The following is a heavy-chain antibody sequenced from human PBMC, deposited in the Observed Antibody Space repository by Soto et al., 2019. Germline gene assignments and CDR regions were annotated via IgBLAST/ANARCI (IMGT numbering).Heavy chain of an antibody. Sequence: EVQLVETGGGMIQPGGSLRLSCAGSGFSVSSNYMSWVRQAPGKGLEWVSLIYSGGTTSYADSVKGRFIISRDSSKNTLFLQMNSLRVEDTAVYYCARRYMVGVTGDSWGQGTLVTVSS. CDR2: IYSGGTT. V-gene: IGHV3-53*02. CDR1: GFSVSSNY. J-gene: IGHJ4*02. CDR3: ARRYMVGVTGDS. D-gene: IGHD1-26*01.